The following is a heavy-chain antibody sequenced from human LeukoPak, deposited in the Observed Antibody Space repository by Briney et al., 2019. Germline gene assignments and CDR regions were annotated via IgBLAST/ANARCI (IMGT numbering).Heavy chain of an antibody. Sequence: PRGSLRLSCAASELHAMSWVRQGPGKGLEWVSAISRSGGSTYYADPLKGRFIISRTKSNNTMCLHMNSLRAEDAAVYYCAKHGGKTAYGDGYYGMDVWGQGTTVTVSS. CDR1: ELHA. J-gene: IGHJ6*02. CDR3: AKHGGKTAYGDGYYGMDV. D-gene: IGHD4-17*01. V-gene: IGHV3-23*01. CDR2: ISRSGGST.